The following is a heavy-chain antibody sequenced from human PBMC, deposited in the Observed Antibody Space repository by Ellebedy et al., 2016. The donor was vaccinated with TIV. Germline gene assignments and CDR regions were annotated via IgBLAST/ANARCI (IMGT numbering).Heavy chain of an antibody. CDR1: GFSFSSYG. D-gene: IGHD3-3*01. CDR2: IWSDGSNK. V-gene: IGHV3-33*01. J-gene: IGHJ4*02. Sequence: GESLKISCAASGFSFSSYGMHWVRQAPGKGLEWVAVIWSDGSNKYSADSVKGRFTISRDNSKNTVYLQMNSLRAEATAVYYCAGGLGLLYGGSPLDYWGQGTLVTVSS. CDR3: AGGLGLLYGGSPLDY.